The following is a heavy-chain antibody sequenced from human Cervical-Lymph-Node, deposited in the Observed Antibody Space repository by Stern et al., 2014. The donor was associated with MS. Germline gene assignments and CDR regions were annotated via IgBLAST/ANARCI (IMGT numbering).Heavy chain of an antibody. D-gene: IGHD3-3*01. CDR1: GGSVSSGSRY. V-gene: IGHV4-31*03. CDR3: ARVTEFLRFFYPDY. Sequence: VQLLESGPGLVKPSQTLSLTCTVSGGSVSSGSRYWSWIRQHPGKGLEGIGYISYSGNTYYSPSLQSRLTISMDTSKNQFSLKLRSVTAADTAIYYCARVTEFLRFFYPDYWGQGTLVTVSS. CDR2: ISYSGNT. J-gene: IGHJ4*02.